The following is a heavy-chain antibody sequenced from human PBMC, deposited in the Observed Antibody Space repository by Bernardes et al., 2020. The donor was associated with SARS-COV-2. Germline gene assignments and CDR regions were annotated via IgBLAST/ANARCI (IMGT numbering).Heavy chain of an antibody. CDR2: INTNTGNP. CDR1: GYTFTSYA. V-gene: IGHV7-4-1*02. D-gene: IGHD3-10*01. J-gene: IGHJ4*02. CDR3: AREGNYYGSGIDDY. Sequence: AAVKVSCMASGYTFTSYAMNWVRQAPGQGLEWMGWINTNTGNPTYAQGFTGRFVFSLDTSVSTAYLQISSLKAEDTAVYYCAREGNYYGSGIDDYWGQGTLVTVSS.